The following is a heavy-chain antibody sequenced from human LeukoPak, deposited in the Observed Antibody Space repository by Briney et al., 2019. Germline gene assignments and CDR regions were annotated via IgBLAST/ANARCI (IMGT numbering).Heavy chain of an antibody. CDR1: GYTFTYYY. D-gene: IGHD2-2*01. CDR3: ARANFLYCSSSTCLFDY. CDR2: INPNDGET. Sequence: ASVKVSCKASGYTFTYYYMHWVGQAPGQGREWMGWINPNDGETNYAQKFQGRVSMTMDTSISTAHMEVSRLRSDDTAVYYCARANFLYCSSSTCLFDYWGQGTLVTVSS. V-gene: IGHV1-2*02. J-gene: IGHJ4*02.